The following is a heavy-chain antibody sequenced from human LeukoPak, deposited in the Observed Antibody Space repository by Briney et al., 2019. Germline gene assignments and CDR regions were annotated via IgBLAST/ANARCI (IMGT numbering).Heavy chain of an antibody. CDR1: GVTVSSNL. V-gene: IGHV3-53*01. Sequence: GGSLRLSCAASGVTVSSNLMTWVRESPGGGLEWLSYSYSAGATYYADSVKGRFTSSRDNSKSTLYLQMNSLRAEDTAVYYCARDLVGETTVAPGHAFGIWGQGTMVTVSS. CDR2: SYSAGAT. CDR3: ARDLVGETTVAPGHAFGI. D-gene: IGHD4-23*01. J-gene: IGHJ3*02.